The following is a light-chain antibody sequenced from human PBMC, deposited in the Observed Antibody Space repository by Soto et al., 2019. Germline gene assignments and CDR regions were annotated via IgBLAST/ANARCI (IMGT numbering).Light chain of an antibody. CDR3: CSYAGSYSNCV. V-gene: IGLV2-11*01. Sequence: QSALTQPRSVSGSPGQSVTISCTGTSSDVGGYNYVSWYQQHPGKAPKLMIYDVSKRPSGVPDRFSGSKSGNTASLTISGLQAEDEADYYCCSYAGSYSNCVFVGGTKRTVL. CDR2: DVS. CDR1: SSDVGGYNY. J-gene: IGLJ3*02.